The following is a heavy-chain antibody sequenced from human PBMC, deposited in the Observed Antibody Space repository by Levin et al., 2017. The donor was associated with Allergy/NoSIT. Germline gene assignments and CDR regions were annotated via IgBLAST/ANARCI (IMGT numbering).Heavy chain of an antibody. D-gene: IGHD5-18*01. CDR3: AKARYSTLFDF. Sequence: PSETLSLTCSVSGGSISSYYWSWIRQPPGKGLEWIGYIYSDGTTNYNPSLKSRVTISVDTSKNQFSLRLSSVTAADTAVYYCAKARYSTLFDFWGQGTLVSVSS. CDR2: IYSDGTT. J-gene: IGHJ4*02. CDR1: GGSISSYY. V-gene: IGHV4-59*01.